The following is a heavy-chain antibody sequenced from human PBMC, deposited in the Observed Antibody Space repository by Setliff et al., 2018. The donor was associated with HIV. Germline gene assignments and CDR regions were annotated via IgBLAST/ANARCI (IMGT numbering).Heavy chain of an antibody. D-gene: IGHD1-26*01. CDR2: ISSSSSYI. Sequence: KTGGSLRLSCAASGFTFNSYSMNWVRQAPGKGLEWVSSISSSSSYIYYAGSVKGRFTISRDNAKNSLYLQMNSLRAEDTGIYYCASSDGSGSYPFDYWGQGTLVTVSS. CDR3: ASSDGSGSYPFDY. V-gene: IGHV3-21*01. J-gene: IGHJ4*02. CDR1: GFTFNSYS.